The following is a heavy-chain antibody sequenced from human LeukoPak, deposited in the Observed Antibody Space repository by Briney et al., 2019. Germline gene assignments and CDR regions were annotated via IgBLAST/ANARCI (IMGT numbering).Heavy chain of an antibody. CDR3: ARARSWYPGWFDP. D-gene: IGHD6-13*01. CDR1: GGSISSYY. J-gene: IGHJ5*02. V-gene: IGHV4-59*13. Sequence: SETLSLTCTVSGGSISSYYWSWIRQPPGKGLEWIGYIYYSGSTNYNPSLKSRVTISVDTSKNQFSLKLSSVTAADTAVYYCARARSWYPGWFDPWGQGTLVTVSS. CDR2: IYYSGST.